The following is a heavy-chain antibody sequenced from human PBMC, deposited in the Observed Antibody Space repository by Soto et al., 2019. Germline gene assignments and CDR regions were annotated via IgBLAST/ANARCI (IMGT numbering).Heavy chain of an antibody. CDR1: GFTFSSYG. CDR3: ARGSGGPGYFDY. V-gene: IGHV3-33*01. CDR2: IWYDGSNK. D-gene: IGHD3-16*01. J-gene: IGHJ4*02. Sequence: QVQLVESGGGVVQPGRSLRLSCAASGFTFSSYGMHWVRQAPGKGLEWVAVIWYDGSNKYYADSVKGRFTISRDNSKNTLYLQMNSLRAEDTAVYYCARGSGGPGYFDYWGQGTLVTVSS.